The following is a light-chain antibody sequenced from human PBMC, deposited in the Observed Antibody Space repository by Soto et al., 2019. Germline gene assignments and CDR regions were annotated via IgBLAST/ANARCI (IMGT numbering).Light chain of an antibody. J-gene: IGKJ1*01. CDR3: QQYGSSRT. CDR2: GAS. Sequence: ELVLTQSPGTLSLSPGERATLSCRASQSVSSSYLAWYQQKPSQAPRLLIYGASSRATGIPDRFSGSGSGTDFTFAISRLEPEDFAVYYCQQYGSSRTFGQGTKVEIK. CDR1: QSVSSSY. V-gene: IGKV3-20*01.